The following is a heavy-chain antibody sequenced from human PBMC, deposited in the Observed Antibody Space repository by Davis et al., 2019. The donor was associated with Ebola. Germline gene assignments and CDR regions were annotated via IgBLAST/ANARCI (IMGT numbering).Heavy chain of an antibody. CDR3: ARDLTHDSIYDY. J-gene: IGHJ4*02. CDR2: INAGNGNT. V-gene: IGHV1-3*01. Sequence: ASVKVSCKASGYTFTSYAMHWVRQAPGQRLEWMGWINAGNGNTKYSQKFQGRVTITRDTSASTAYMELSSLRSEDTAVYYCARDLTHDSIYDYWGQGTLVTVSS. CDR1: GYTFTSYA. D-gene: IGHD3-22*01.